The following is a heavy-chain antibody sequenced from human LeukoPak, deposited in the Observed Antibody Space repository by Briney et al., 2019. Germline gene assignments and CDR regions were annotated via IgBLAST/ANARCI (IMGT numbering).Heavy chain of an antibody. J-gene: IGHJ4*02. CDR1: GFTFGKYW. V-gene: IGHV3-7*03. CDR3: ARRPDLDY. CDR2: INQDESEK. Sequence: GGSLRLSCVASGFTFGKYWMSWVRQAPGKGLEWVANINQDESEKYYVESVKGRFTISRDNAKNSLYLQMNSLRAEDTAVYYCARRPDLDYWGQGTLVTVSS. D-gene: IGHD1-14*01.